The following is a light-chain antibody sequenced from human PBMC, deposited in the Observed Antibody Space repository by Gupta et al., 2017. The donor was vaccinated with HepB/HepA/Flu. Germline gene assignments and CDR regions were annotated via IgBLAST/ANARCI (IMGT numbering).Light chain of an antibody. CDR2: INT. J-gene: IGLJ1*01. CDR3: QSYDSSLRVSA. V-gene: IGLV1-40*01. CDR1: NSNIGAGYD. Sequence: QSVLTQPPSVSGAPGQRVTISCTGSNSNIGAGYDVHWYRQLPGTAPQLLIYINTNRPSGVPDRLSASKSGTSASLAITGLQAEDEADYYCQSYDSSLRVSAFGAGTKVTVL.